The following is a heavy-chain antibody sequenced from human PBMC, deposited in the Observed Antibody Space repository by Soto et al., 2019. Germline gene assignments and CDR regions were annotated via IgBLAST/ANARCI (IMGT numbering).Heavy chain of an antibody. CDR3: AKDQGCYYGSGSYYPDAWYYGMDV. D-gene: IGHD3-10*01. J-gene: IGHJ6*02. CDR1: GFTFSSYG. Sequence: GGSLRLSCAASGFTFSSYGMHWVRQAPGKGLEWVEVISYDGSNKYYADSVKGRFTISRDNSKNTLYLQMNSLRAEDTAEYYCAKDQGCYYGSGSYYPDAWYYGMDVWGQGTTVTVSS. V-gene: IGHV3-30*18. CDR2: ISYDGSNK.